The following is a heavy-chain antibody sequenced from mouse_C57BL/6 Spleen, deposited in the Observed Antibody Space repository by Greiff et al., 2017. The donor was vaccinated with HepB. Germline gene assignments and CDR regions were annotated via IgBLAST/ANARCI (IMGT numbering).Heavy chain of an antibody. Sequence: EVQVVESGAELVKPGASVKLSCTASGFNIKDYYMHWVKQRTEQGLEWIGRIDPEDGETKYAPKFQGKATITADTSSNTAYLQLSSLTSEATAVYYGAAVVATDWYFDVWGTGTTVTVSS. J-gene: IGHJ1*03. CDR2: IDPEDGET. D-gene: IGHD1-1*01. CDR1: GFNIKDYY. V-gene: IGHV14-2*01. CDR3: AAVVATDWYFDV.